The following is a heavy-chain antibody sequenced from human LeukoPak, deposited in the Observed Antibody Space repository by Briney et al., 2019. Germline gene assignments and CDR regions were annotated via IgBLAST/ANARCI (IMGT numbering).Heavy chain of an antibody. CDR2: IYYSGST. Sequence: SETLSLTCTVSGGSISSYYWSWIRQPPGKGLEWIGYIYYSGSTNYNPSLKSRVTISVDTSKNQFSLKLSSVTAADTAVYYCARSSRGYDFWSGYYANNWFDPWGQGTLVTVSS. V-gene: IGHV4-59*08. CDR1: GGSISSYY. J-gene: IGHJ5*02. D-gene: IGHD3-3*01. CDR3: ARSSRGYDFWSGYYANNWFDP.